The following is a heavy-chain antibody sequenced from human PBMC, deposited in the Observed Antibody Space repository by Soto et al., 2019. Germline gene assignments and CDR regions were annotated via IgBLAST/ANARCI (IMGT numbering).Heavy chain of an antibody. CDR1: GYTFTGYY. V-gene: IGHV1-2*02. CDR2: INPNSGGT. J-gene: IGHJ6*02. D-gene: IGHD5-12*01. CDR3: ARAPSGYDLHYYYYGMDV. Sequence: ASVKVSCKASGYTFTGYYLHWVRQAPGQGLGWMGWINPNSGGTNYAQKFQGRVTMTRDTSISTAYMELSRLRSDDTAVYYCARAPSGYDLHYYYYGMDVWGQGTTVTVSS.